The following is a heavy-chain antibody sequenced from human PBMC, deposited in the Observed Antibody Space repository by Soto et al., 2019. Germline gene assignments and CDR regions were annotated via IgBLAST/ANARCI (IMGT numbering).Heavy chain of an antibody. CDR2: IIPIFGTA. J-gene: IGHJ4*02. CDR1: GGTFSSYA. CDR3: ARRAQNCGGDCYAFDY. V-gene: IGHV1-69*05. D-gene: IGHD2-21*02. Sequence: SVKVSCKASGGTFSSYAISWGRQAPGQGLEWMGRIIPIFGTANYAQKFQGRGTITTDESTSTAYMELSSLRSEDTAVYYCARRAQNCGGDCYAFDYWGQGTLVTVAS.